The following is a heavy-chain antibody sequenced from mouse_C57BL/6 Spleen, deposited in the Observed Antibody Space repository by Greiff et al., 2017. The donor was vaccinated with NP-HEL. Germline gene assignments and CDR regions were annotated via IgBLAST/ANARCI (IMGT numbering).Heavy chain of an antibody. V-gene: IGHV1-18*01. D-gene: IGHD2-4*01. Sequence: EVQLQQSGPELVKPGASVKIPCKASGYTFTDYNMDWVKQSHGKSLEWIGDINPNNGGTIYNQKFKGKATLTVDKSSSTAYMELRSLTSEDTAVYYCARAPIYYDYVYYAMDYWGQGTSVTVSS. J-gene: IGHJ4*01. CDR1: GYTFTDYN. CDR2: INPNNGGT. CDR3: ARAPIYYDYVYYAMDY.